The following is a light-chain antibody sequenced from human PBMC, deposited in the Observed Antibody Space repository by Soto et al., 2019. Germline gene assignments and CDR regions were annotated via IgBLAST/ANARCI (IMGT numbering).Light chain of an antibody. CDR2: DTS. J-gene: IGKJ1*01. CDR3: QQRATWPWT. Sequence: IVLTQSPATLSFSPGEEATLSCRASQSIAIYLAWYQQKSGQSPRLLIYDTSNRAPGIPDRFSGSASGTEFTLTISSLEPEDFAVYYCQQRATWPWTFGQGTEVEIK. CDR1: QSIAIY. V-gene: IGKV3-11*01.